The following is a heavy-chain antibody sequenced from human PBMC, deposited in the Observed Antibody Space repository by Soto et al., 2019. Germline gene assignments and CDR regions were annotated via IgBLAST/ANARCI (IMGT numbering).Heavy chain of an antibody. J-gene: IGHJ6*02. Sequence: QPGGSLRLSCAASGFTFSSYAMSWVRQAPGKGLEWVSAISGSGGSTYYADSVKGRFTISRDNSKNTLYLQMNSLRAEDTAVYYCAKGHSPTRVTQPYYYYGMDVWGQGTTVTVSS. V-gene: IGHV3-23*01. D-gene: IGHD2-21*02. CDR3: AKGHSPTRVTQPYYYYGMDV. CDR1: GFTFSSYA. CDR2: ISGSGGST.